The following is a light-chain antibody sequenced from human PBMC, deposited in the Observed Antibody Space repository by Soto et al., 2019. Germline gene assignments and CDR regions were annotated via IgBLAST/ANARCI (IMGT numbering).Light chain of an antibody. J-gene: IGLJ1*01. CDR1: SSDIGDYNY. CDR2: DVS. Sequence: QSALTQPASVSGSPGQSITISCVGTSSDIGDYNYVSWYQQHPGKVPKVIIYDVSNRPSGVSYRFSATKSGNTASLTISGLRVEDGVVYYCCSYTGGGTPIFETGTKVTVL. V-gene: IGLV2-14*01. CDR3: CSYTGGGTPI.